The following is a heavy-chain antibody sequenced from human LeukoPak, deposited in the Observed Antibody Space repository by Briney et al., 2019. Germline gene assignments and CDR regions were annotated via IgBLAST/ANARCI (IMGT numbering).Heavy chain of an antibody. J-gene: IGHJ4*02. CDR3: AKDLNPWIQLWYLDY. Sequence: GGSLILSCAASGFTFSSYAMSWVRQAPGKGLEWVSAISGSGGSTYYADSVKGRFTISRDNSKTTLYLQMNSLRAEDTAVYYCAKDLNPWIQLWYLDYWGQGTLVTVSS. CDR2: ISGSGGST. CDR1: GFTFSSYA. V-gene: IGHV3-23*01. D-gene: IGHD5-18*01.